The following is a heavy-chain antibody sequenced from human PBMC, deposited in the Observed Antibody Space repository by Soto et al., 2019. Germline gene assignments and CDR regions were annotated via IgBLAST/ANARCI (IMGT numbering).Heavy chain of an antibody. Sequence: HPGGSLRLSCAASGFTFSSYAMSWVRQAPGKGLEWVSAISGSGGSTYYADSVKGRFTISRDNSKNTVYLQMNSLRAEDTAVYYCAKGLVTIPYYYYYGMDVWGQGTTVTVSS. CDR2: ISGSGGST. CDR3: AKGLVTIPYYYYYGMDV. D-gene: IGHD3-9*01. J-gene: IGHJ6*02. V-gene: IGHV3-23*01. CDR1: GFTFSSYA.